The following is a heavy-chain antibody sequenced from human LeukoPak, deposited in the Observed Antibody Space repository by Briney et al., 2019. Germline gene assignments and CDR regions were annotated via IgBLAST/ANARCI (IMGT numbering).Heavy chain of an antibody. CDR1: GFTFTNYG. Sequence: ASVRVSYKASGFTFTNYGIGWVRQAPGQGLEWMGWISAYNGDTKYALNFQGRVTMTTDTPTSTAYMELRSLTSDDTAMYYCARDFSNTSGFRVVVDFWGQGTLVTVSS. CDR2: ISAYNGDT. J-gene: IGHJ4*02. D-gene: IGHD3-22*01. V-gene: IGHV1-18*01. CDR3: ARDFSNTSGFRVVVDF.